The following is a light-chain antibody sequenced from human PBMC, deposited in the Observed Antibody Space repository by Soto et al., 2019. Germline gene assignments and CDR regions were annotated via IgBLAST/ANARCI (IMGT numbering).Light chain of an antibody. CDR3: QQRSNWA. CDR1: QSVGSY. J-gene: IGKJ5*01. CDR2: DAS. Sequence: EIVLTQSPATLSLSPGERATLSCRASQSVGSYLAWYQQKPGQAPRLLIYDASNRATGIPARFSGSGSGTDFTLTISSLEPEDFAVYYCQQRSNWAFGQGTRLEIK. V-gene: IGKV3-11*01.